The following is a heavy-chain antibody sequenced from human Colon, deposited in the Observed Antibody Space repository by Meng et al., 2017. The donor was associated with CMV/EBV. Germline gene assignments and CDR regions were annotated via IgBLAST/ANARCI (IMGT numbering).Heavy chain of an antibody. J-gene: IGHJ4*02. CDR3: AKGAGPSDSGRY. D-gene: IGHD4-17*01. Sequence: GESLKISCAASGFTFSSYAMHWVRQAPGKGLEWVAIISYDGRNTYSAGSVKGRFTISRDNSKNTLYLQMNSLRAEDTAVYYCAKGAGPSDSGRYWGQGTLVTVSS. CDR2: ISYDGRNT. V-gene: IGHV3-30*04. CDR1: GFTFSSYA.